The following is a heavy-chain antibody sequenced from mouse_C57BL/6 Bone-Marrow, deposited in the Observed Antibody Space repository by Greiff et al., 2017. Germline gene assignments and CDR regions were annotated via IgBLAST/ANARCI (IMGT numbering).Heavy chain of an antibody. V-gene: IGHV1-50*01. Sequence: QVQLQQPGAELVKPGASVKLSCKASGYTFTSYWMQWVKQRPGQGLELIGEIDPSDSYTNYNQKFKGKATLTVDTSSSTAYMQLSSLTSEDSAVYYCAREAYYGSSYPFPYWGQGTLVTVSA. CDR1: GYTFTSYW. CDR2: IDPSDSYT. CDR3: AREAYYGSSYPFPY. D-gene: IGHD1-1*01. J-gene: IGHJ3*01.